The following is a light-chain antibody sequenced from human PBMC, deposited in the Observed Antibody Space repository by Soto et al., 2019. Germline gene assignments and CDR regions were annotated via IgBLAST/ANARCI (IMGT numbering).Light chain of an antibody. CDR3: LQKGT. CDR1: QGIRND. V-gene: IGKV1-17*01. CDR2: AAS. J-gene: IGKJ1*01. Sequence: DIQMTQSPSSLSASVGDRVTITCRASQGIRNDLGWYQQKPGKAPKRLIYAASSLQSGVTSRFSRSGPGTEFTLTIISLQPEDYATYYSLQKGTFGQGTKVEIK.